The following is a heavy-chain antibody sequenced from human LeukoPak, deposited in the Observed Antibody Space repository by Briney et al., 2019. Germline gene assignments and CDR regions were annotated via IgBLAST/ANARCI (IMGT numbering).Heavy chain of an antibody. J-gene: IGHJ4*02. CDR2: IYYSGST. V-gene: IGHV4-59*08. CDR1: GGSISSYY. CDR3: ARHAPYGPYGSGSYYNPFDY. Sequence: PSETLSLTCTVSGGSISSYYWSWIRQPPGKGLEWIGYIYYSGSTNYNPSLKSRVTISVGTSKNQFSLKLSSVTAADTAVYYCARHAPYGPYGSGSYYNPFDYWGQGTLVTVSS. D-gene: IGHD3-10*01.